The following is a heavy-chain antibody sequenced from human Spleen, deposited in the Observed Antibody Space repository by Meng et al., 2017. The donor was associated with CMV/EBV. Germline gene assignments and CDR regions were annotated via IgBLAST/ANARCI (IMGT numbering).Heavy chain of an antibody. CDR3: ARDHDFWSGSSP. CDR2: INPNNGGT. CDR1: GSTFTGYY. V-gene: IGHV1-2*02. Sequence: ASVKVSCKASGSTFTGYYMHWVRQAPGQGLEWMGWINPNNGGTNYAQKFQGRVTMTRDTSINTAYMELSRLRSDDTAVYYCARDHDFWSGSSPWGQGTLVTVSS. J-gene: IGHJ5*02. D-gene: IGHD3-3*01.